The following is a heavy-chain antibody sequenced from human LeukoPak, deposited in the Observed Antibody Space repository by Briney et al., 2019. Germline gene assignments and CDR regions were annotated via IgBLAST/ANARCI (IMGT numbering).Heavy chain of an antibody. Sequence: GGSLRLSCAASGFTFDDYAMHWVRQAPGKGLEWVSLITGDGGSTYYADSVGGRFTISRDNSKNSLYLQMNSLGTEDTAFYYCAKGDYDYVWGSFDYWGQGTLVTVSS. V-gene: IGHV3-43*02. CDR3: AKGDYDYVWGSFDY. CDR1: GFTFDDYA. J-gene: IGHJ4*02. CDR2: ITGDGGST. D-gene: IGHD3-16*01.